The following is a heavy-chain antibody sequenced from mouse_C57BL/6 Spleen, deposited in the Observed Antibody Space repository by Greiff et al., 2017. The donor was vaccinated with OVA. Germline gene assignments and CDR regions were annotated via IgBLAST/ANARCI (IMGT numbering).Heavy chain of an antibody. J-gene: IGHJ4*01. V-gene: IGHV1-80*01. CDR1: GYAFSSYW. CDR3: ARGDGYYAMDY. Sequence: QVQLQQSGAELVKPGASVKISCKASGYAFSSYWMNWVKQRPGKGLEWIGQIYPGDGDTNYNGKFKGKATLTADKSSSTAYMQLSSLTAEDSAVYFCARGDGYYAMDYWGQGTSVTVSS. D-gene: IGHD2-3*01. CDR2: IYPGDGDT.